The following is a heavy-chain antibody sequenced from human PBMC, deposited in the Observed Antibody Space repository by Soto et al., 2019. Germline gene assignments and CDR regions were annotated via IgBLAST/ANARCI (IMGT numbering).Heavy chain of an antibody. J-gene: IGHJ4*02. Sequence: EVQLVESGGGLVKPGGSLRLSCAASGFTFSSYSMNWVRQAPGKGLEWVSSISSSSNYIYYADSVKGRFTISRDSAKNSLYLQMNSLRAEDTAVYYCASHPRDSSGYWYYFDYWGQGTLVTVSS. V-gene: IGHV3-21*01. CDR1: GFTFSSYS. CDR2: ISSSSNYI. D-gene: IGHD3-22*01. CDR3: ASHPRDSSGYWYYFDY.